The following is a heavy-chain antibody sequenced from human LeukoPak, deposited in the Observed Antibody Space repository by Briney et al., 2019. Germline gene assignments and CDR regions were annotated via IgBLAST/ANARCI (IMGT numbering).Heavy chain of an antibody. V-gene: IGHV1-2*02. CDR3: ARDSGSGSYPY. J-gene: IGHJ4*02. Sequence: ATVKVSCRASVYTFTGYYMHWVRQAPGQGLEWMGWINPNSGGTNYAQKFQGRVTMTRDTSISTAYMELSRLRSDDTAVYYCARDSGSGSYPYWGQGTLVTVSS. CDR1: VYTFTGYY. CDR2: INPNSGGT. D-gene: IGHD3-10*01.